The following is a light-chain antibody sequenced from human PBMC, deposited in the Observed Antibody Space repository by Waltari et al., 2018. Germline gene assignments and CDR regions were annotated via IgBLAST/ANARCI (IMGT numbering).Light chain of an antibody. CDR3: CSYAGSYTL. Sequence: QSALTQPRSVSGSPGQSVTISCTATSNDIGSNNFVSWYQYHPGKVPKLMIHDINERPSGVPDRFSGSKSGNTASLTISGLQADDEADYYCCSYAGSYTLFGGGTKLTVL. CDR1: SNDIGSNNF. J-gene: IGLJ2*01. CDR2: DIN. V-gene: IGLV2-11*01.